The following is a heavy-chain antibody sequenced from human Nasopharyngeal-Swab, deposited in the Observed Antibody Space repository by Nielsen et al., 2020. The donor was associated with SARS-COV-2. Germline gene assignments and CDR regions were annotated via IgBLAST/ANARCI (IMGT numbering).Heavy chain of an antibody. V-gene: IGHV3-9*01. J-gene: IGHJ3*01. CDR3: TKGDSPVETALGDPRKDAFDL. Sequence: GGSLRLSCAASGFTYDDYAMRWVRQIPGTGLEWVSGITWNSGTIGYADSVRGRFTISRDNAKNSVYLQMNSLRPEDTALYYCTKGDSPVETALGDPRKDAFDLWGQGTMVTVSS. CDR2: ITWNSGTI. D-gene: IGHD5-18*01. CDR1: GFTYDDYA.